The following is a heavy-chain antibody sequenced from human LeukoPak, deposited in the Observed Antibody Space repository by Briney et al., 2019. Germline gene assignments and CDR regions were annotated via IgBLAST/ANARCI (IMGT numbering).Heavy chain of an antibody. CDR1: GYSFTSYW. CDR2: IAPSDSYT. D-gene: IGHD6-19*01. V-gene: IGHV5-10-1*01. J-gene: IGHJ4*02. Sequence: GESLKISCRGSGYSFTSYWISWVRQMPGKGLEWMERIAPSDSYTNYSPSFQGHVTISADKSISTAYLQWSSLKASDTAMYYCARPGIAVAGYYFDYWGQGTLVTVSS. CDR3: ARPGIAVAGYYFDY.